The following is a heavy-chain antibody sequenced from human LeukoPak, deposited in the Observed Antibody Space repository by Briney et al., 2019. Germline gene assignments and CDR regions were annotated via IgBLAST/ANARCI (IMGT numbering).Heavy chain of an antibody. CDR2: INHSGST. V-gene: IGHV4-34*01. D-gene: IGHD1-26*01. J-gene: IGHJ4*02. CDR3: ARVPSGSYPDY. Sequence: SETLSLICAVYGGSFSGYYWSWIRQPPGRGPEWIGEINHSGSTNYNPSLKSRVTISVDTSKNQFSLKLSSVTAADTAVYYCARVPSGSYPDYWGQGTLVTVSS. CDR1: GGSFSGYY.